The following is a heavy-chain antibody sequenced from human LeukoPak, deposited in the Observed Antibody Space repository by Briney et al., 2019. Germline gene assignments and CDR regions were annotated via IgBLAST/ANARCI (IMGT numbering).Heavy chain of an antibody. D-gene: IGHD3-22*01. CDR1: GFTFSNYD. CDR3: ARAARFYGSSGAHAFDI. J-gene: IGHJ3*02. CDR2: IGSGGDT. V-gene: IGHV3-13*01. Sequence: GGSLRVSCVASGFTFSNYDMHWVRQGTGKGLEWVSGIGSGGDTHYPDSVKGRFTISRENAKNSLFLQMNSLRVGDTAMYYCARAARFYGSSGAHAFDIWGQGTMVTVS.